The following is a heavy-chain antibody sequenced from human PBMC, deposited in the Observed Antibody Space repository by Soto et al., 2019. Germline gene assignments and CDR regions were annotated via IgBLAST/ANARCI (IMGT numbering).Heavy chain of an antibody. CDR2: ISDSGGKT. CDR1: SFSISSGYY. J-gene: IGHJ6*02. D-gene: IGHD3-10*01. CDR3: AKGGFGGNVKGLDV. V-gene: IGHV3-23*01. Sequence: ETLSLTCAVSSFSISSGYYWGWVRQVPGKGLEWVAGISDSGGKTYYADSVKGRFTISRDSSKNTLYLQMNSLRAEDTAVYYCAKGGFGGNVKGLDVWGQGTTVTVSS.